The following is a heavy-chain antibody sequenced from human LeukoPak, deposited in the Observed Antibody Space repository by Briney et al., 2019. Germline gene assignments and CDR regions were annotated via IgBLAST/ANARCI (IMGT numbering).Heavy chain of an antibody. CDR3: ARDRDGKDY. CDR2: IGQDGTEK. Sequence: GGSLRLSCAASGFAFNTYWMSWVRQAPGKGLEWVANIGQDGTEKHHVDSVRGRFAISRDNAKNSVFLQMNSLRAEDTAVYYCARDRDGKDYWGQGTLVTVSS. V-gene: IGHV3-7*03. D-gene: IGHD1-1*01. J-gene: IGHJ4*02. CDR1: GFAFNTYW.